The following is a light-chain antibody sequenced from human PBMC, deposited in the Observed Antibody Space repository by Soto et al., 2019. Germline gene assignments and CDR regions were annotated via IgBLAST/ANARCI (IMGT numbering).Light chain of an antibody. Sequence: QSALTQPASVSVSPGQSITISCTGTSSDVGGYNYVYWYQQHPGKAPKLMIYDVSNRPSGVSNRFSGSKSCNTASLTISGLQAEAEADYYCSSYTRSSPLVFGGGTKLTVI. CDR1: SSDVGGYNY. CDR2: DVS. V-gene: IGLV2-14*01. CDR3: SSYTRSSPLV. J-gene: IGLJ2*01.